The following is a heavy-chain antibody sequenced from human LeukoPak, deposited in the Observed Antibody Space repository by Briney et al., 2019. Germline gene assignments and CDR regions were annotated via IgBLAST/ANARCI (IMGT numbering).Heavy chain of an antibody. J-gene: IGHJ6*03. D-gene: IGHD6-19*01. Sequence: SQTLSLTCTVSGGSISSGSYYWSWIRQPAGKGLEWIGRIYTSGSTNYNPSLKGRVTISVDTSKNQFSLKLSSVTAADTAVYYCARDMAGGRYYYYMDVWGKGTTVTVSS. CDR1: GGSISSGSYY. V-gene: IGHV4-61*02. CDR3: ARDMAGGRYYYYMDV. CDR2: IYTSGST.